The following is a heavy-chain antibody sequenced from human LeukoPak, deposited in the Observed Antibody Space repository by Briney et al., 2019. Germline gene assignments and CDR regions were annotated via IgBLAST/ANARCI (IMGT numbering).Heavy chain of an antibody. CDR1: GFTFSSYD. CDR2: ISGSGGTT. Sequence: GGSLRVSCAASGFTFSSYDMNWVRQAPGKGLEWVSEISGSGGTTYYADSVKGRFTISRDNAKNSLYLQMNSLRAEDTAVYYCAVRFDYWGQGILVTVSS. CDR3: AVRFDY. V-gene: IGHV3-23*01. J-gene: IGHJ4*02. D-gene: IGHD3-16*02.